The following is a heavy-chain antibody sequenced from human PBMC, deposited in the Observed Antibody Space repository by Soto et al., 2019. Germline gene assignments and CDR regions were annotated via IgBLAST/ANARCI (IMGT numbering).Heavy chain of an antibody. J-gene: IGHJ4*02. Sequence: GGSLRLSCAASGFTFSSYAMSWVRQAPGKGLEWVSAISGSGGSTYYADSVKGRFTISRDNSKNTLYLQMNSLRAEDTAVYYCAKDRYSTRRAERFDYWGQGTLVTVSS. V-gene: IGHV3-23*01. CDR3: AKDRYSTRRAERFDY. D-gene: IGHD6-13*01. CDR2: ISGSGGST. CDR1: GFTFSSYA.